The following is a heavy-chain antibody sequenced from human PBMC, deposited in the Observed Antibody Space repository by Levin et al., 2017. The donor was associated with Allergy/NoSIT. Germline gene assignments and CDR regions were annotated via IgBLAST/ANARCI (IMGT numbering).Heavy chain of an antibody. CDR2: ISWNSGSI. V-gene: IGHV3-9*01. CDR1: GFTFDDYA. J-gene: IGHJ4*02. D-gene: IGHD4-17*01. CDR3: AKGGDYDDYFDY. Sequence: SLKISCAASGFTFDDYAMHWVRQAPGKGLEWVSGISWNSGSIGYADSVKGRFTISRDNAKNSLYLQMNSLRAEDTALYYCAKGGDYDDYFDYWGQGTLVTVSS.